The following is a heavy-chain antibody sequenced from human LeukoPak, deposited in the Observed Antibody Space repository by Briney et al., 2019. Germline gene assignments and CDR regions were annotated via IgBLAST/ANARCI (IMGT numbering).Heavy chain of an antibody. J-gene: IGHJ6*03. V-gene: IGHV1-18*01. CDR2: ISAYNGNT. CDR1: GYTFTSYG. Sequence: VASVKVSCKASGYTFTSYGINWVRQAPGQGLEWMGWISAYNGNTNYAEKLQGRVSMTTDTSTSTAYMELRSLRSDDTAVYYCARDRDDSVYDFWSGHSKYYYYMDVWGKGTTVTVTS. D-gene: IGHD3-3*01. CDR3: ARDRDDSVYDFWSGHSKYYYYMDV.